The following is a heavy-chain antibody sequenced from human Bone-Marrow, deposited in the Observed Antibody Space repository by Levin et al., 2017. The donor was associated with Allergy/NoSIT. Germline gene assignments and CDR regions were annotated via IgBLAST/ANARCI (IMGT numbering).Heavy chain of an antibody. V-gene: IGHV2-5*02. D-gene: IGHD2-21*02. CDR3: AHSRVVTTGYYQGLDV. Sequence: ASGPTLVKPTQTLTLTCTFSGFSLSTSGVGVAWIRQPPGQALEWLALLYWDDDDRYSPSLRSRLSLTKDTSKNQVVLTMTNMDSVDTATYDCAHSRVVTTGYYQGLDVWGQGTTVTVSS. CDR2: LYWDDDD. J-gene: IGHJ6*02. CDR1: GFSLSTSGVG.